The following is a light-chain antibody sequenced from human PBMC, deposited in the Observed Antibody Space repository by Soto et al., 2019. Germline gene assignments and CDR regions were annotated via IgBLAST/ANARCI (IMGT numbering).Light chain of an antibody. CDR3: ATWDDSLNGYV. CDR2: SDN. V-gene: IGLV1-44*01. CDR1: SSNIGSDT. J-gene: IGLJ1*01. Sequence: QLVLTQPPSASGTPGQRVTISCSGGSSNIGSDTVNWYQQLPGTAPKLLIYSDNHRPSGVPDRFSGSKSGTSASLAISGLQSEDEADYYCATWDDSLNGYVFGTGTKLTVL.